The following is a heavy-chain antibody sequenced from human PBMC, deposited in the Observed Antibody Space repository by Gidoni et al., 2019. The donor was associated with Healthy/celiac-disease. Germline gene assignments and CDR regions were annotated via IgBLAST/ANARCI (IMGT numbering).Heavy chain of an antibody. CDR2: IIPIFGTA. CDR3: ASYINPPILLDGKWFGRDKSPDAFDI. J-gene: IGHJ3*02. D-gene: IGHD3-10*01. V-gene: IGHV1-69*01. Sequence: ASGGTFSSYAISWVRQAPGQGLEWMGGIIPIFGTANYAQKFQGRVTITADESTSTAYMELSSRRSEDTAVYYWASYINPPILLDGKWFGRDKSPDAFDIWCQGTIVTVSS. CDR1: GGTFSSYA.